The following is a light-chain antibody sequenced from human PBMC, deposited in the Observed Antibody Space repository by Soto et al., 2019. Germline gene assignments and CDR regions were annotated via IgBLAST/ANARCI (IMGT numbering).Light chain of an antibody. V-gene: IGKV3-15*01. CDR3: QQYNKWPLT. CDR2: GAF. J-gene: IGKJ4*01. CDR1: QSVAGN. Sequence: EIVMTQSPATLSVSPGEGATLSCWASQSVAGNLAWYQQKPGQAPRLLIYGAFTRATGIPATFSGSGSGTEFHLTISSLQAEDFAVYYCQQYNKWPLTFGGGTKVEIK.